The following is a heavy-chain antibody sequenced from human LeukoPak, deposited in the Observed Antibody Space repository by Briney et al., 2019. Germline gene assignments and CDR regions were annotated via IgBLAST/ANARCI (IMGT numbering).Heavy chain of an antibody. Sequence: PSETLSLTCTVSGYSISSGYYWAWIRQPPGKGLEWTGSIYHSGSTYYNPSLKSRVTISVDTSKNQFSLKLSSVTAADTAVYYCARVSSNNWYNERGAFDIWGQGTMVTVSS. CDR3: ARVSSNNWYNERGAFDI. J-gene: IGHJ3*02. D-gene: IGHD6-13*01. CDR2: IYHSGST. V-gene: IGHV4-38-2*02. CDR1: GYSISSGYY.